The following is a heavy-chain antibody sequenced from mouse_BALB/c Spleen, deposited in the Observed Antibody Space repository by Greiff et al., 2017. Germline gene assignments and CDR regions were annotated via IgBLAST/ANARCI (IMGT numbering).Heavy chain of an antibody. V-gene: IGHV1-7*01. J-gene: IGHJ3*01. CDR3: ARYGSSLAY. Sequence: QVQLQQSGAELAKPGASVKMSCKASGYTFTSYWMHWVKQRPGQGLEWIGYINPSTGYTEYNQKFKDKATLTADKSSSTAYMQLSSLTSEDSAVYYCARYGSSLAYWGQGTLVTVSA. CDR2: INPSTGYT. CDR1: GYTFTSYW. D-gene: IGHD2-2*01.